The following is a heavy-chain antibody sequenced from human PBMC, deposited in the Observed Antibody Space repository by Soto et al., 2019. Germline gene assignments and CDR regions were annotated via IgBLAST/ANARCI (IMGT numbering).Heavy chain of an antibody. V-gene: IGHV3-48*01. J-gene: IGHJ4*02. CDR1: GFTFSSYS. CDR3: AIALPVVVPANFDY. Sequence: GGSLRLSCAASGFTFSSYSMNWVRQAPGKGLEWVSYISSSSSTIYYADSVKGRFTISRHNAKNSLYLQMNSLRAEDTAVYYCAIALPVVVPANFDYWGQGTLVTVSS. D-gene: IGHD2-2*01. CDR2: ISSSSSTI.